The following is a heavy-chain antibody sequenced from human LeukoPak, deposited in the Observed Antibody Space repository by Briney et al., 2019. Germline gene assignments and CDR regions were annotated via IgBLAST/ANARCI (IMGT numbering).Heavy chain of an antibody. V-gene: IGHV4-30-4*01. Sequence: SETLSLTCTVSGGSISSGDYYWSWIRQPPGKGLEWIGYIYYSGSTYYNPSLKSRVTISVDTSKNQFSLKLSSVTAADTAVYYCARHGNAVVPAAIDYWGQGTLVTVSS. CDR1: GGSISSGDYY. CDR2: IYYSGST. J-gene: IGHJ4*02. D-gene: IGHD2-2*02. CDR3: ARHGNAVVPAAIDY.